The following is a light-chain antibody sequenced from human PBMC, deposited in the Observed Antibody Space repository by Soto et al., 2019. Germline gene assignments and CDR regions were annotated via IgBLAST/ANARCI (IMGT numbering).Light chain of an antibody. CDR2: DAS. CDR3: QHRMSWPLT. J-gene: IGKJ5*01. V-gene: IGKV3-11*01. Sequence: EIVLTQSPATLSLSPGERATLSCRASQSVSSYLLWYQQKPGQPPRLLIYDASNRATGIPARFSGSGSETDFTLTISRLEPEDFAVYYCQHRMSWPLTFGQGTRLEIK. CDR1: QSVSSY.